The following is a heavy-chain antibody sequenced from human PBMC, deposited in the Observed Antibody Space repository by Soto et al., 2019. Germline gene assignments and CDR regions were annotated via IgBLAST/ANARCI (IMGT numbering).Heavy chain of an antibody. J-gene: IGHJ4*02. V-gene: IGHV5-51*01. CDR1: GYSFTNYW. D-gene: IGHD3-9*01. Sequence: GESLKISCKGSGYSFTNYWIGWVRQIPGKGLEWMGIINPADSDTRYSPSFQGQVTVSVDKSISAAYLHRGSLKASDTAMYYCVRPDSTGYYSHWGQGTPVTVSS. CDR2: INPADSDT. CDR3: VRPDSTGYYSH.